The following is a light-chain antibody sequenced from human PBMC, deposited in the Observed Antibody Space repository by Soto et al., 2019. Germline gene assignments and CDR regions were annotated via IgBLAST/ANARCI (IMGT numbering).Light chain of an antibody. CDR1: QDIRGA. V-gene: IGKV1-13*02. J-gene: IGKJ5*01. CDR3: QQFNSSPIT. Sequence: AIQLTQSPSSLSASVGDRVTITCRASQDIRGALAWYQQTPGKAPKILIYDVSTLQSGVPSRFSGSSSGTDFSLPISSLQPDDFATYFCQQFNSSPITFGQGTRLDIK. CDR2: DVS.